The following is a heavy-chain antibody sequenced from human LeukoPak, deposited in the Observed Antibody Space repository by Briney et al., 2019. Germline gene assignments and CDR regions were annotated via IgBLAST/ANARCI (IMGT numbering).Heavy chain of an antibody. D-gene: IGHD4-17*01. Sequence: GGSLRLSCAGAGFTFSNYGMHWVRQAPGKGLVWVSRINTDGSHTRYADSVKGRFTISRDNAKNTLYLQMNSLRAEDTAVYYCAREGSGDNTFDYWGQGSLVTVSS. J-gene: IGHJ4*02. CDR3: AREGSGDNTFDY. CDR1: GFTFSNYG. CDR2: INTDGSHT. V-gene: IGHV3-74*01.